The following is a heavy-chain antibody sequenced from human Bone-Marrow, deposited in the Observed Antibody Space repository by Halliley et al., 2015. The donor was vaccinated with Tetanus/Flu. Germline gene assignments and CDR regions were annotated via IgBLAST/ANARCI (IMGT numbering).Heavy chain of an antibody. D-gene: IGHD5-18*01. J-gene: IGHJ4*02. CDR2: VYHIGLT. CDR3: ARGDSTNSYMIYYFDY. CDR1: HVSVNNYY. V-gene: IGHV4-59*02. Sequence: TLSLTCTVSHVSVNNYYWSWIRQSPGKGLEWIGYVYHIGLTNYNPSLRGRVTISVDTSKNQFSLQLSSVIAADTGTYYCARGDSTNSYMIYYFDYWGQGAPVTVSP.